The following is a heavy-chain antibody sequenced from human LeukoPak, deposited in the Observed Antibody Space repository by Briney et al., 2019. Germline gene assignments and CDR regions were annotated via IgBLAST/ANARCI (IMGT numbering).Heavy chain of an antibody. V-gene: IGHV3-48*03. CDR3: ARRGRLWFGELLYETGTEYHFDY. CDR2: IRSGGTTI. Sequence: PGGSLRLSCAASGFTFSSYEMNWVRQAPGKGLQWISYIRSGGTTIYYADSVKGRFTISRDDAENSLYLQMNSLRAEDTAVYYCARRGRLWFGELLYETGTEYHFDYWGQGTLVTVSS. J-gene: IGHJ4*02. D-gene: IGHD3-10*01. CDR1: GFTFSSYE.